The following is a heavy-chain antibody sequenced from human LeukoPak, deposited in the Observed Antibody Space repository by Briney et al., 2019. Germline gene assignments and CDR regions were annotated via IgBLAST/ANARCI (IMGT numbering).Heavy chain of an antibody. Sequence: SETLSLTCAVYGGSFSGYYWSWIRQPPGKGLEWIGEINHSGSTNYNPSLKSRVTISVDTSKNQFSLKLSSVTAADTAVYYCAREYYDVLTGSGTWFDPWGQGTLVTVSS. D-gene: IGHD3-9*01. CDR1: GGSFSGYY. CDR3: AREYYDVLTGSGTWFDP. CDR2: INHSGST. V-gene: IGHV4-34*01. J-gene: IGHJ5*02.